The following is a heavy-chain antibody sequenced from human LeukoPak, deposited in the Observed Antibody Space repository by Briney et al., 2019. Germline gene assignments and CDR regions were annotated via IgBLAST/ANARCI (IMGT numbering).Heavy chain of an antibody. CDR1: GFTVGRNY. D-gene: IGHD5-18*01. V-gene: IGHV3-53*01. Sequence: GSLRLSCAVSGFTVGRNYMTWVRQAPGKGLEWVSVIYTGGSTFYADSVKGRFTISRDNSKNILYLQMNSLRAEDTAVYYCARGLTDMDTANYWGQGTLVTVSS. CDR3: ARGLTDMDTANY. CDR2: IYTGGST. J-gene: IGHJ4*02.